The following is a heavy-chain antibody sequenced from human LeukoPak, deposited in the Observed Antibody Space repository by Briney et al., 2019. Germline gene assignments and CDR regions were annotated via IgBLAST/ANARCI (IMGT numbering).Heavy chain of an antibody. V-gene: IGHV1-69*13. CDR2: IIPIFGTA. CDR1: GGTLSSYA. Sequence: ASVKVSCKASGGTLSSYAISWVRQAPGQGLEWMGGIIPIFGTANYAQKFQGRVTITADESTSTAYMELGSLRSEDTAVYYCARGVLDYDSTNGGGYFDYWGQGTLVTVSS. CDR3: ARGVLDYDSTNGGGYFDY. D-gene: IGHD3-22*01. J-gene: IGHJ4*02.